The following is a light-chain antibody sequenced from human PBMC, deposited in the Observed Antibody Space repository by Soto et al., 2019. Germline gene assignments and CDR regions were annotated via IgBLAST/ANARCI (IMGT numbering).Light chain of an antibody. CDR1: QSVSSN. V-gene: IGKV3-15*01. Sequence: EIVMTQSPATLSVSPGERATLSCRASQSVSSNLAWYQQKPGQAPRLLIYGASTRATGIPARFSGSGSGTGFTLTICSLQSEEFAVYYCQQYNNWPPLTFGGGTKVEIK. CDR3: QQYNNWPPLT. J-gene: IGKJ4*01. CDR2: GAS.